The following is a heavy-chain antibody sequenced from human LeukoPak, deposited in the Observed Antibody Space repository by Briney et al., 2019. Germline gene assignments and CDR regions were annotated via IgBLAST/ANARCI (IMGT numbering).Heavy chain of an antibody. Sequence: PGEPLKISCKGSGYRFTTYWIGWVRQMPGKGLEWMGSIYPGDSDTRYSPSFQGQVTISADKSISTAYLQWSSLKASDTAMYYCARQNNPVSFDYWGQGTLVTVSS. J-gene: IGHJ4*02. V-gene: IGHV5-51*01. CDR3: ARQNNPVSFDY. CDR2: IYPGDSDT. CDR1: GYRFTTYW. D-gene: IGHD1-14*01.